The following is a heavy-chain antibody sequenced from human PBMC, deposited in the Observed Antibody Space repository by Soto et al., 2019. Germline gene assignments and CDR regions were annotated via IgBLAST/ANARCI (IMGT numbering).Heavy chain of an antibody. CDR2: IYWNDDK. CDR3: AQRLGSRGSFDY. V-gene: IGHV2-5*01. D-gene: IGHD6-25*01. Sequence: SGPTLVNPTQTLTLTRTFSGFSLRTSGVGVGWIRQPPGKAPEWLALIYWNDDKRYSPSLKSRLTITKDTSKNQVVLTMTDMDPVDTGTYYCAQRLGSRGSFDYWDQGSLVTVSS. CDR1: GFSLRTSGVG. J-gene: IGHJ4*02.